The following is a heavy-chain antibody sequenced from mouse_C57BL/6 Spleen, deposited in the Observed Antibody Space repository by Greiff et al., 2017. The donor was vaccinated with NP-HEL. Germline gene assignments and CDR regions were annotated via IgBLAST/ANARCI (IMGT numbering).Heavy chain of an antibody. CDR2: ISNGGGSP. Sequence: EVQRVESGGGLVQPGGSLKLSCAASGFTFSDYYMYWVRQTPEKRLEWVAYISNGGGSPYYPDTVKGRFTIARDNAKNTLYLQMSRLKSEDTAMYYCARRGDYDGFDYWGQGTTLTVSS. J-gene: IGHJ2*01. CDR3: ARRGDYDGFDY. D-gene: IGHD2-4*01. CDR1: GFTFSDYY. V-gene: IGHV5-12*01.